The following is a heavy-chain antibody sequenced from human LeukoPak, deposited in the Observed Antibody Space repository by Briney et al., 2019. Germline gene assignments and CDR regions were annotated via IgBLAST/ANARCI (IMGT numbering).Heavy chain of an antibody. CDR2: IYTSGST. CDR3: ARVSPSGFGALSSPIDI. J-gene: IGHJ3*02. D-gene: IGHD3-10*01. Sequence: SETLSLTCTVSGGSISSNYWTWIRQPAGKGLEWIGRIYTSGSTNYNPSLKSRVTMSVDTSKNQFSLKLSSVTAADTAVYYCARVSPSGFGALSSPIDIWGQGTMVTVSS. CDR1: GGSISSNY. V-gene: IGHV4-4*07.